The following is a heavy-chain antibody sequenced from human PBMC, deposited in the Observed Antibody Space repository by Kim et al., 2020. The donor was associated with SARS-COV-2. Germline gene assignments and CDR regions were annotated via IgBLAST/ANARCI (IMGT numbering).Heavy chain of an antibody. Sequence: GGSLRLSCAASGFTFSDYYMSWIRQAPGKGLEWVSYISSSSSYTNYADSVKGRFTISRDNAKNSLYLQMNSLRAEDTAVYYCARVSHYYGSGSYYNLVLGAFDIWGQGTMVTVSS. CDR2: ISSSSSYT. D-gene: IGHD3-10*01. V-gene: IGHV3-11*06. CDR3: ARVSHYYGSGSYYNLVLGAFDI. CDR1: GFTFSDYY. J-gene: IGHJ3*02.